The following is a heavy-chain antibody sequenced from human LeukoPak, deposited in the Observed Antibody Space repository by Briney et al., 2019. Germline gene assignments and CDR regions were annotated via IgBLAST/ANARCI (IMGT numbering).Heavy chain of an antibody. J-gene: IGHJ5*02. D-gene: IGHD5-18*01. Sequence: SETLSLTCAVYGGSFSGYYWSWIRQPPGKGLEWIGEINHSGSTNYNASLKSRVTVSVDSSKNQFSLRLSSVTAADMAVYYCAPRGDIEHSYGYGKWFDPWGQGTRVTVSS. CDR3: APRGDIEHSYGYGKWFDP. CDR2: INHSGST. CDR1: GGSFSGYY. V-gene: IGHV4-34*01.